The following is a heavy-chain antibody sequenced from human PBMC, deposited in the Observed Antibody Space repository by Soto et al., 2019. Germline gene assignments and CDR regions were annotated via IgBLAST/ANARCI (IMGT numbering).Heavy chain of an antibody. V-gene: IGHV3-30-3*01. CDR3: ARDTHRYYDSSGYLPFDY. D-gene: IGHD3-22*01. CDR2: ISYDGSNK. J-gene: IGHJ4*02. Sequence: GGSLRLSCAASGFTFSSYAMHWVRQAPGKGLEWVAVISYDGSNKYYADSVKGRFTISRDNSKNTLYLQMNSLRAEDTAVYYCARDTHRYYDSSGYLPFDYWGQGTLVTVSS. CDR1: GFTFSSYA.